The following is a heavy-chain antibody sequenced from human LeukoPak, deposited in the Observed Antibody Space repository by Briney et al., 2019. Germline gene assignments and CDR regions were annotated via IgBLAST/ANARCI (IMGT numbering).Heavy chain of an antibody. V-gene: IGHV3-11*04. CDR3: ARDTLLWFGEFPPAHFTAGY. D-gene: IGHD3-10*01. CDR2: ISSSGSTI. Sequence: SGGSLRLSCAASGFIFSDYYMSWIRQAPGKGLEWVSYISSSGSTIYYADSVKGRFTISRDNAKNSLYLQMNSLRAGDTAVYYCARDTLLWFGEFPPAHFTAGYWGQGTLVTVSS. J-gene: IGHJ4*02. CDR1: GFIFSDYY.